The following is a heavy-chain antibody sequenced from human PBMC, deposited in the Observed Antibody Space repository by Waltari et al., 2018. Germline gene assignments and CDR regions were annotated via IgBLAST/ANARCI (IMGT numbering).Heavy chain of an antibody. CDR3: ARVAPSITMVRGVRFDY. Sequence: QVQLQESGPGLVKPSETLSLTCTVSGGSISSYYWSWIRQPPGKGLEWIGYIYYSGSTNYNPSLKSRVTISVDTSKNQFSLKLSAGTAADTAVYYCARVAPSITMVRGVRFDYWGQGTLVTVSS. D-gene: IGHD3-10*01. J-gene: IGHJ4*02. CDR2: IYYSGST. V-gene: IGHV4-59*01. CDR1: GGSISSYY.